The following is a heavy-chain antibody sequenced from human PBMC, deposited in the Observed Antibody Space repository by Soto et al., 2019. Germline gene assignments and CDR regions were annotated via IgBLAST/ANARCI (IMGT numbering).Heavy chain of an antibody. CDR2: VFYSGAT. V-gene: IGHV4-30-4*01. Sequence: QVQLKASGPGLVKPSETLSLTCNVSGGPIKTGDYYWNWIRQPPGKGLEWIGYVFYSGATNYSTSLKSRAAISMDTTKNQFSLSLTSVTAADPAVYYWARAGFSYGQLLFWGQGTRVTVST. J-gene: IGHJ4*02. CDR3: ARAGFSYGQLLF. CDR1: GGPIKTGDYY. D-gene: IGHD2-2*01.